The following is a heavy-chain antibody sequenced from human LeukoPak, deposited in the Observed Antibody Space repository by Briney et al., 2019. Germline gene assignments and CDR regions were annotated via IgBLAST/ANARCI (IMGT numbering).Heavy chain of an antibody. Sequence: GGSLRLSCAASGFTFRSYAMHWVRQAPGKGLEWVAVISYDGSNKYYADSVKGRFTISRDNSKNTLYLQMNSLRAEDTAVYYCARIPYSSRLTFDIWGQGTMVTVSS. V-gene: IGHV3-30-3*01. CDR1: GFTFRSYA. CDR2: ISYDGSNK. D-gene: IGHD6-19*01. CDR3: ARIPYSSRLTFDI. J-gene: IGHJ3*02.